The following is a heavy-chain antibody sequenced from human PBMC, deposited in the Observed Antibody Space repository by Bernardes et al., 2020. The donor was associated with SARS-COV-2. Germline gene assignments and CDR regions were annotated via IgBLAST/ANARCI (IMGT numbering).Heavy chain of an antibody. CDR1: GFSLSDYG. V-gene: IGHV3-33*06. CDR3: AKDYMEGGATQLFDY. D-gene: IGHD1-1*01. CDR2: IFFDGSNE. J-gene: IGHJ4*02. Sequence: GGSLRLSCEASGFSLSDYGMHWVRQAPGKGLEWVAGIFFDGSNEYYADSVKGRFTISRDNFRNTLFLQMNVVRGEDTATYYCAKDYMEGGATQLFDYWGQGTLVTVSS.